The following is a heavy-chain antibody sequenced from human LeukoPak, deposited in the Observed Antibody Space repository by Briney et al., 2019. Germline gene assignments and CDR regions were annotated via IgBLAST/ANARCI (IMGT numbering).Heavy chain of an antibody. Sequence: SSETLSLTCAVSGASISGSGYYWGWIRQPPGKGLEWIGNIYSSGSTYYNASLQSRVTISVDTSKNQFSLKLNSVTAADTAVYFCARNGGEAAAASDYWGQGTLVTVSS. J-gene: IGHJ4*02. D-gene: IGHD6-13*01. CDR1: GASISGSGYY. CDR3: ARNGGEAAAASDY. CDR2: IYSSGST. V-gene: IGHV4-39*07.